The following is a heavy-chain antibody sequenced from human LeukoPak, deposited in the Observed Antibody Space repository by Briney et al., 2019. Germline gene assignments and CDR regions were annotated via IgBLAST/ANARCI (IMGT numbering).Heavy chain of an antibody. D-gene: IGHD6-13*01. V-gene: IGHV4-34*01. CDR2: INHSGST. CDR3: ARGRGIAAAGSHATGLYFDY. J-gene: IGHJ4*02. CDR1: GGSFSGYY. Sequence: SETLSLTCAVYGGSFSGYYWSWIRQPPGKGLEWIGEINHSGSTNYNPSLKSRVTISVGTSKNQFSLKLSSVTAADTAVYYCARGRGIAAAGSHATGLYFDYWGQGTLVTVSS.